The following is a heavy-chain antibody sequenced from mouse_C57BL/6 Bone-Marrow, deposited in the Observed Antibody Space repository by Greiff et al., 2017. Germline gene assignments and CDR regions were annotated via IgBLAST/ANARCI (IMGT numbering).Heavy chain of an antibody. V-gene: IGHV2-9*01. CDR2: IWGGGST. Sequence: QVQLKQSGPGLVAPSQSLSITCTVSGFSLTSYGVDWVRQPPGKGLAWLGVIWGGGSTNYNSAPMSRLSISKNNSKSQVFLKMNSLQTDDTAMYCCARNDYDVRFAYWGQGTLVTVSA. J-gene: IGHJ3*01. CDR1: GFSLTSYG. D-gene: IGHD2-4*01. CDR3: ARNDYDVRFAY.